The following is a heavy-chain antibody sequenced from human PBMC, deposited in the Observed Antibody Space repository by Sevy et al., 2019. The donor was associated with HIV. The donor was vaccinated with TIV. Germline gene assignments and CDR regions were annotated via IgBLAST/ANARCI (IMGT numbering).Heavy chain of an antibody. J-gene: IGHJ4*02. D-gene: IGHD2-21*02. Sequence: GGSLRLSCTASGFTFGDYAMSWFRQAPGRGLEWVGFIRSETYGETTEYAASGKGRFTVSRDESKSIVYLQMNSLKTEDTAVYYCARRASRVYGDHLNLYWGQGTLVTVSS. V-gene: IGHV3-49*03. CDR3: ARRASRVYGDHLNLY. CDR2: IRSETYGETT. CDR1: GFTFGDYA.